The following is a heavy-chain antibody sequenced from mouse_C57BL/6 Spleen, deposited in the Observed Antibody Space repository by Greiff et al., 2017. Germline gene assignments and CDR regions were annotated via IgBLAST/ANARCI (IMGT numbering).Heavy chain of an antibody. CDR1: GYTFTDYE. CDR3: TRSRGYYTFDY. J-gene: IGHJ2*01. V-gene: IGHV1-15*01. CDR2: IDPETGGT. D-gene: IGHD2-3*01. Sequence: QVQLKESGAELVRPGASVTLSCKASGYTFTDYEMHWVKQTPVHGLEWIGAIDPETGGTAYNQKFKGKAILTADKSSSTAYMELRSLTSEDSAVYYCTRSRGYYTFDYWGQGTTLTVSS.